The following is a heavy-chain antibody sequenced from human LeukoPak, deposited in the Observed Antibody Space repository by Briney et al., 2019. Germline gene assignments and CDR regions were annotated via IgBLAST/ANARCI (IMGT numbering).Heavy chain of an antibody. D-gene: IGHD2-21*02. CDR1: GYTFNSHG. J-gene: IGHJ6*03. Sequence: ASVKVSCKASGYTFNSHGISWVRQAPGQGLEWMGWISAYIGNTNYAQKLQGRVTMTTDTSTSTAYMELSRLRSDDTAVYYCARDAKAYCGGDCYPRDYYYYMDVWGKGTTVTVSS. V-gene: IGHV1-18*01. CDR3: ARDAKAYCGGDCYPRDYYYYMDV. CDR2: ISAYIGNT.